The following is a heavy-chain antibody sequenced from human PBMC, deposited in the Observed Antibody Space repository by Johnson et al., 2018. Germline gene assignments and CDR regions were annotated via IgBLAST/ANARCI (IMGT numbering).Heavy chain of an antibody. V-gene: IGHV3-64*01. J-gene: IGHJ5*02. CDR2: ISSNGGST. D-gene: IGHD2-8*01. Sequence: SGGSLRLSCAASGFTFSSYAMHWVRQAPGKGLEYVSAISSNGGSTYYANSVKGRFTISRDNYKNTLYLQMGSLRAEDMAVYYCARGGYCTNGVCYNWFDPWGQGTLVTVSS. CDR1: GFTFSSYA. CDR3: ARGGYCTNGVCYNWFDP.